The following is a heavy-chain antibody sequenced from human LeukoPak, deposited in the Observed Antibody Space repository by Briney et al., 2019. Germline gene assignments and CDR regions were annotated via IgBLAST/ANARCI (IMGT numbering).Heavy chain of an antibody. CDR3: TARNYYGWGGFDY. CDR1: GFTFSSAW. Sequence: GGSLRLSCAASGFTFSSAWMSWVRQAPGKGLEWVGRIKRKTDGGTTDYAAPVKGRFSISRDDSKTTLYLQMNSLKTEDTAVYYCTARNYYGWGGFDYWGQRTLVTVSS. V-gene: IGHV3-15*01. J-gene: IGHJ4*02. D-gene: IGHD3-10*01. CDR2: IKRKTDGGTT.